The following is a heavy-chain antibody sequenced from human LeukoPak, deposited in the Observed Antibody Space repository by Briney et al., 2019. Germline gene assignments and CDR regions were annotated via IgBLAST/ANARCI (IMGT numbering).Heavy chain of an antibody. CDR2: IRYDGSNK. Sequence: GGSLRLSCAASGFTFSSYWMSWVRQAPGKGLEWVAFIRYDGSNKYYADSVKGRFAISRDNSKNTLYLQMNSLRAEDTAVYYCAKNLALYDPDAFDIWGQGTMVTVSS. J-gene: IGHJ3*02. CDR1: GFTFSSYW. CDR3: AKNLALYDPDAFDI. D-gene: IGHD3-16*01. V-gene: IGHV3-30*02.